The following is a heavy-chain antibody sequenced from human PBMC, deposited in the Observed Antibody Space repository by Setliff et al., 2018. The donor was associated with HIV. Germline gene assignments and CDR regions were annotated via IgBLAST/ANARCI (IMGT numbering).Heavy chain of an antibody. D-gene: IGHD6-13*01. CDR3: VGDDNSWFWSYF. Sequence: SETLSLTCTVSDSYDSISSNNDYWGWIRQPPGKGLEWIGSIFHSATTYYNPSLESRVTITVHTSQNQFSLKLNSVTAADTAVYYCVGDDNSWFWSYFWGQGTLVPSPQ. J-gene: IGHJ4*02. CDR2: IFHSATT. CDR1: DSYDSISSNNDY. V-gene: IGHV4-39*01.